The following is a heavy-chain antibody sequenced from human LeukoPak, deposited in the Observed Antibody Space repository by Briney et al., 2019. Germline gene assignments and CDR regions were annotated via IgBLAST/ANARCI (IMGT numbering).Heavy chain of an antibody. V-gene: IGHV4-31*03. CDR2: IYYSGST. J-gene: IGHJ4*02. Sequence: SETLSLTCTVSGGSISSGGYYWSWIRQHPGKGLEWIGYIYYSGSTYYNPSLKSRVTISVDTSKNQFSLKLSSVTAADTAVYYCASDGLGDSSGSSLPPGQYWGQGTLVTVSS. CDR3: ASDGLGDSSGSSLPPGQY. D-gene: IGHD3-22*01. CDR1: GGSISSGGYY.